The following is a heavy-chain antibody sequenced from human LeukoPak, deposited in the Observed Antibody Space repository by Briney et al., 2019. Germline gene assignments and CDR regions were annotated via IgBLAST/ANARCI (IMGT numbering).Heavy chain of an antibody. V-gene: IGHV1-46*01. Sequence: VASVKVSCKASGGTFSSYAISWVRQAPGQGLEWMGIINPSGGSTSYAQKFQGRVTMTRDMSTSTVYMELSSLRSEDTAVYYCARARYYYGFYYYYMDVWGKGTTVTVSS. CDR3: ARARYYYGFYYYYMDV. CDR2: INPSGGST. D-gene: IGHD3-10*01. J-gene: IGHJ6*03. CDR1: GGTFSSYA.